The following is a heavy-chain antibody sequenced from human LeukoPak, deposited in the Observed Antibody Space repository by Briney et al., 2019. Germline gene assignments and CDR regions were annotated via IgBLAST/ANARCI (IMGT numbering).Heavy chain of an antibody. Sequence: SETLSLTCAVYGGSFSGYYWSWIRKPPGKGLEWIGEINHSGSTNYNPSLKSRVTISVDTSKNQFSLKLSSVTAADTAVYYCAIVSSSWYYYGMDVWGQGTTVTVSS. J-gene: IGHJ6*02. CDR2: INHSGST. CDR1: GGSFSGYY. V-gene: IGHV4-34*01. CDR3: AIVSSSWYYYGMDV. D-gene: IGHD6-13*01.